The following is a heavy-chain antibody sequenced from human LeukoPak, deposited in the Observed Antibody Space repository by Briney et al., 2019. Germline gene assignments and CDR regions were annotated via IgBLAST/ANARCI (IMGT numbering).Heavy chain of an antibody. D-gene: IGHD2-2*03. CDR2: ITSDGSGT. CDR1: GFTFSNYW. Sequence: GGSLRLSCVASGFTFSNYWMHWVRQAPGKGLVWVSRITSDGSGTVNADSVKGRFTISRDNTKNILYLLMNSLRDDDTALYYCARDGSGSVDVDYWGQGNLVTVSS. CDR3: ARDGSGSVDVDY. J-gene: IGHJ4*02. V-gene: IGHV3-74*01.